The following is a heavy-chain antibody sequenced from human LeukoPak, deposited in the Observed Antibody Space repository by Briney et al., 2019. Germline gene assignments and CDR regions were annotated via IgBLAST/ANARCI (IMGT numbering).Heavy chain of an antibody. CDR1: GGSISSSSYY. D-gene: IGHD6-13*01. CDR2: IYYSGST. CDR3: ARGYSSSWTDY. Sequence: SETLSLTCTVSGGSISSSSYYWGWIRQPPGKGLEWIGSIYYSGSTYYNPSLKSRVTISVDTSKNQFSLKLSSVTAADTAVYYCARGYSSSWTDYWGQGTLVTVSS. J-gene: IGHJ4*02. V-gene: IGHV4-39*07.